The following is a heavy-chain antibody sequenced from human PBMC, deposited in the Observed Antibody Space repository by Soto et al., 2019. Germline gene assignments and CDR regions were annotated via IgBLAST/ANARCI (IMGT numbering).Heavy chain of an antibody. CDR2: IIPIFGTA. D-gene: IGHD6-19*01. Sequence: SVKVSCKASGGTFSSYAISWVRQAPGQGLEWMGGIIPIFGTANYAQKFQGRVTITADESTSTAYMELSSLRSEGTAVYYCARVIAVAGREGYYYYYGMDVWGQGTTVTVSS. CDR3: ARVIAVAGREGYYYYYGMDV. CDR1: GGTFSSYA. J-gene: IGHJ6*01. V-gene: IGHV1-69*13.